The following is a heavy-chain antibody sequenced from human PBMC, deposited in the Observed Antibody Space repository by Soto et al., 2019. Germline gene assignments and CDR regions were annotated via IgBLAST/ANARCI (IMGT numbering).Heavy chain of an antibody. J-gene: IGHJ5*02. Sequence: SETLSLTCTVSGGSISSGGYYWSWIRQHPGRGLEWIGYIYYSGSTYYNPSLKSRVTISVDTSKNQFSLKLSSVTAADTAVYYCARDYLDCSSTSCYNWFDPWGQGTLVTVSS. CDR1: GGSISSGGYY. D-gene: IGHD2-2*01. CDR2: IYYSGST. CDR3: ARDYLDCSSTSCYNWFDP. V-gene: IGHV4-31*03.